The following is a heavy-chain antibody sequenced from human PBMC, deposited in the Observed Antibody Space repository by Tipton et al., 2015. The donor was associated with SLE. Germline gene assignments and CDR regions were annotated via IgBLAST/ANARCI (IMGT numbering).Heavy chain of an antibody. CDR3: VRAESPAYYYDMDV. Sequence: QVQLVQSGAEVKKPGASVKVSCKASGYTFTSYDLNWVRQATGQGLEWVGWMNAKSGNTGHAQKFQGRVTMTRNTSISTAYMELSSLTSDDTAVYYCVRAESPAYYYDMDVWGKGTTVTVSS. V-gene: IGHV1-8*02. D-gene: IGHD1-14*01. CDR1: GYTFTSYD. J-gene: IGHJ6*03. CDR2: MNAKSGNT.